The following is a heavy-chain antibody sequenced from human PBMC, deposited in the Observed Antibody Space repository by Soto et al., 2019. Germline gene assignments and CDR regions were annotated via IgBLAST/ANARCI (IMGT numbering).Heavy chain of an antibody. D-gene: IGHD3-22*01. CDR1: GYTFTSYG. V-gene: IGHV1-69*13. CDR2: IIPIFSTP. Sequence: GASVKVSCKASGYTFTSYGFSCVRQAPGQRLEWMGGIIPIFSTPNYAQKFQGRVTITADESTSTAYMELSSLRSEDTAVYYCARPIQYYFDTSAQSAWFDPWGQGTLVTVSS. J-gene: IGHJ5*02. CDR3: ARPIQYYFDTSAQSAWFDP.